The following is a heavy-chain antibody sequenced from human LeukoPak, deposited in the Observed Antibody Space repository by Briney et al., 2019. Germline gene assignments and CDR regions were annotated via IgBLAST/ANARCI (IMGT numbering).Heavy chain of an antibody. D-gene: IGHD6-6*01. CDR3: ARDLGDRGIAARPDY. V-gene: IGHV3-30-3*01. CDR1: GFTFSSYA. Sequence: QSGGSLRLSCAASGFTFSSYAMHWVRQAPGKGLEWVAVISYDGSNKYYADSVKGRFTISRDNSKNTLYLQMNSLRAEDTAVYYCARDLGDRGIAARPDYWGQGTLVTVSS. CDR2: ISYDGSNK. J-gene: IGHJ4*02.